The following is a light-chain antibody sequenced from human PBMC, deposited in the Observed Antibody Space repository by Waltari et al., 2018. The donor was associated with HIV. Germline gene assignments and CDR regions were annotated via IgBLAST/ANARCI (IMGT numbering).Light chain of an antibody. V-gene: IGLV2-8*01. J-gene: IGLJ3*02. CDR3: SSYAGSNNGV. CDR2: EVS. Sequence: QSALTQPPSASGSPGQSVTISCTGTSSDVGGYNYVSWYQQHPGKAPKLMIYEVSKGPSGVPDRFSGSKSGNTASLTVSGLQAEDEADYYCSSYAGSNNGVFGGGTKLTVL. CDR1: SSDVGGYNY.